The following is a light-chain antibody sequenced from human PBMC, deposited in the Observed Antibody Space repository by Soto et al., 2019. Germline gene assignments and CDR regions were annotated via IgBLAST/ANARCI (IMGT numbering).Light chain of an antibody. Sequence: DIQMTQSPSSLSASVGDRVTITFRASQGISNYLAWYQQKPGKVPKLLIYAASTLQSGVPSRFSGSGSGTDFTLTISSLQPEDGATYYCQKYNSAPALTFGGGTKVEIK. CDR2: AAS. CDR3: QKYNSAPALT. CDR1: QGISNY. J-gene: IGKJ4*01. V-gene: IGKV1-27*01.